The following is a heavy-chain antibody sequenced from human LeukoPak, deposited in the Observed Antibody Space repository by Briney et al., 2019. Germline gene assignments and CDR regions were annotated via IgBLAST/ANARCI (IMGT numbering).Heavy chain of an antibody. D-gene: IGHD1-26*01. Sequence: GGSLRLSCAASGFTFGSYAMHWVRQAPGKGLEWVAVISYDGSSKYYADSVKGRFTISRDNSKNTLYLQMNSLRAEDTAVYYCARDDLSGSSHSFDYWGQGTLVTVSS. V-gene: IGHV3-30*01. CDR3: ARDDLSGSSHSFDY. CDR2: ISYDGSSK. CDR1: GFTFGSYA. J-gene: IGHJ4*02.